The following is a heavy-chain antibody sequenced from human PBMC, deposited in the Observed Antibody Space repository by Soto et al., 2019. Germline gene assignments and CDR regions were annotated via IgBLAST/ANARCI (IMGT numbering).Heavy chain of an antibody. V-gene: IGHV4-34*01. CDR1: GGSFSGYY. J-gene: IGHJ4*02. CDR2: INHSGST. D-gene: IGHD6-19*01. Sequence: SETLSLTCAVYGGSFSGYYWSWIRQPPGKGLEWIGEINHSGSTNYNPSLKSRVTISVDTSKNQFSLKLSSVTAADTAAYYCARYVSSGWVYLDYWGQGTLVTVSS. CDR3: ARYVSSGWVYLDY.